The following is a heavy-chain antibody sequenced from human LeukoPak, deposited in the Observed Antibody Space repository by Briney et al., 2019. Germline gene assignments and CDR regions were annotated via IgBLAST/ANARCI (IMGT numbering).Heavy chain of an antibody. CDR2: IIPIFGTA. J-gene: IGHJ4*02. CDR3: ARDSEGTDYGGNIDY. D-gene: IGHD4-23*01. Sequence: SVKVSCKASGGTFSSYAISWVRQAPGQGLEWMGGIIPIFGTANYAQKFQGRVTITADESTSTAYMELSSLRSEDTAVYYCARDSEGTDYGGNIDYWGQGTLVTVSS. CDR1: GGTFSSYA. V-gene: IGHV1-69*13.